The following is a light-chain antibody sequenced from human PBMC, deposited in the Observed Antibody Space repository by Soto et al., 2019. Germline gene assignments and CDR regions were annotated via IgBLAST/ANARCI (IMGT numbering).Light chain of an antibody. CDR3: AAWDDSLNGVV. CDR2: SNN. J-gene: IGLJ2*01. V-gene: IGLV1-44*01. Sequence: QSVLTQPPSASGTLGQRVTISCSGSSSNIESNTVNWYQQLPGTAPKLLIYSNNQRPSGVPDRFSGSKSGTSASLAISGLQSEDEADYYCAAWDDSLNGVVFGGGTQLTVL. CDR1: SSNIESNT.